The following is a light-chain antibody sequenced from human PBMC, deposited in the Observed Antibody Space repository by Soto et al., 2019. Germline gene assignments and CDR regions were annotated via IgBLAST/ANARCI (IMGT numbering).Light chain of an antibody. CDR2: LNSDGSH. CDR3: QTWGTGIQV. CDR1: SGHSSYA. V-gene: IGLV4-69*01. J-gene: IGLJ2*01. Sequence: QSVLTQSPSASASLGASVKLTCTLSSGHSSYAIAWHQQQPEKGPRYLMKLNSDGSHYKGDGIPDRFSGSSSGAERYLTISSHQSEDEADYYCQTWGTGIQVFGGGTKLTVL.